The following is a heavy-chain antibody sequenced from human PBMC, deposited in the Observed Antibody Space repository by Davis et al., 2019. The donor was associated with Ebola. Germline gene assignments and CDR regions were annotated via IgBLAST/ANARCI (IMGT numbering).Heavy chain of an antibody. D-gene: IGHD4-17*01. CDR2: ISYDGSNK. CDR1: GFTFNSYA. V-gene: IGHV3-30-3*01. Sequence: GGSLRLSCAASGFTFNSYAMHWVRQAPGKGLEWVAVISYDGSNKYYADSVKGRFTISRDNSKNTLYLQMNSLRAEDTAVYYCARASPDYGDYDYFDYWGQGTLVTVSS. J-gene: IGHJ4*02. CDR3: ARASPDYGDYDYFDY.